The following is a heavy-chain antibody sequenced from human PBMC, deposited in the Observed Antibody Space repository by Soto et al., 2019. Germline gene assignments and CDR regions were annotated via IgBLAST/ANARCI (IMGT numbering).Heavy chain of an antibody. D-gene: IGHD5-18*01. CDR1: GVTYEDFA. CDR2: ISWNSAST. J-gene: IGHJ6*02. Sequence: EVQLVESGGGLVEPGKSLRLFFVVSGVTYEDFAMHWGRQALVKGLEWVSGISWNSASTGYADSVTGRFTISRDNAKNSLYLQMRNLTGDDTAMYYCVKDFRRYTNGLDVWGPGTSVTVSS. CDR3: VKDFRRYTNGLDV. V-gene: IGHV3-9*01.